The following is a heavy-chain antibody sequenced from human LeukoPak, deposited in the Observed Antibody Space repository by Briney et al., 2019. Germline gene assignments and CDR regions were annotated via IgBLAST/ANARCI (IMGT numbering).Heavy chain of an antibody. D-gene: IGHD2-2*01. V-gene: IGHV4-34*01. CDR1: GGSFSGYY. J-gene: IGHJ4*02. CDR3: ARRGVVPAARRQFDY. CDR2: INHSGST. Sequence: SETLSLTCQVYGGSFSGYYWSWIRQPPGKGLEWIGEINHSGSTNYNPSLTSRVPISVDTSKNQFSLTLSSVTAAYTAVYYCARRGVVPAARRQFDYWGQGTLVTVSS.